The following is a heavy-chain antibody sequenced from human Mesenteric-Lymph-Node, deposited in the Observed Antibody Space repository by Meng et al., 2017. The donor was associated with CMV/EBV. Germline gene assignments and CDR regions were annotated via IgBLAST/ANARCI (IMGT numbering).Heavy chain of an antibody. CDR1: YG. D-gene: IGHD2-2*01. Sequence: YGIHWVRQATGQKVEWMAWINGGNGDIKYSQKFRGRLTITRDTSANTAYMELSGLRSEDTGVYYCARGSRVDVVVPAAILGLDWFAPWGQGTLVTVSS. CDR2: INGGNGDI. V-gene: IGHV1-3*01. CDR3: ARGSRVDVVVPAAILGLDWFAP. J-gene: IGHJ5*02.